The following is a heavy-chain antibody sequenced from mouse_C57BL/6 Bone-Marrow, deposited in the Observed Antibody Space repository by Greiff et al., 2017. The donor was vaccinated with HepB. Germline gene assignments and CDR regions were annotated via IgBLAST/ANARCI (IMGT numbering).Heavy chain of an antibody. D-gene: IGHD1-1*01. Sequence: EVKLVESGGGLVKPGGSLKLSCAASGFTFSDYGMHWVRQAPEKGLEWVAYISSGSSTIYYADTVKGRFTISRDNAKNTLFLQMTSLRSEDTAMYYCARQDYYGSSLLYYAMDYWGQGTSVTVSS. J-gene: IGHJ4*01. CDR1: GFTFSDYG. V-gene: IGHV5-17*01. CDR2: ISSGSSTI. CDR3: ARQDYYGSSLLYYAMDY.